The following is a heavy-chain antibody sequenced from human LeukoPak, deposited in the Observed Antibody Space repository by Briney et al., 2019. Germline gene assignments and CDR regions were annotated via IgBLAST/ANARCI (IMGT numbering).Heavy chain of an antibody. V-gene: IGHV4-61*02. D-gene: IGHD3-22*01. CDR1: GGSISSGSYY. CDR2: IYTSGST. Sequence: SETLSLTCTVSGGSISSGSYYWSWIRQPAGKGLEWIGRIYTSGSTNYNPSLKSRVTISVDTSKNQFSLKLSSVTAADTAVYYCARRGYYYDSSGYYYSSVFYWYFDLWGRGTLVTVSS. J-gene: IGHJ2*01. CDR3: ARRGYYYDSSGYYYSSVFYWYFDL.